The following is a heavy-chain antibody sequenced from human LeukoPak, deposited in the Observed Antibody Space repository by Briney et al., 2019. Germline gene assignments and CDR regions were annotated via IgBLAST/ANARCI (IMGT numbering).Heavy chain of an antibody. V-gene: IGHV3-21*06. CDR2: ISSSRTYI. J-gene: IGHJ4*02. CDR3: ARNSNYGDYFDH. CDR1: DFTFSAYT. Sequence: GGSLRLSCAASDFTFSAYTMNWIRLAPGKGLEWVSSISSSRTYIYYADSVKGRFTISRDNAKNSLYLQMNSLRAEDTALYLCARNSNYGDYFDHWGQGTLVTVSS. D-gene: IGHD4-17*01.